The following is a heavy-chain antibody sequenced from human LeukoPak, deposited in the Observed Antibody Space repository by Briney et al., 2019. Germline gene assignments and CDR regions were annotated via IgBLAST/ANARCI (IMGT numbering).Heavy chain of an antibody. J-gene: IGHJ4*02. V-gene: IGHV3-23*01. Sequence: RPGGSLRLSCAASGFTFDDYGMTWVRQAPGRGLEWVSVISAGGANTYYADSVKGRFTISRDNPKNTLYLQMNSLRAEDTAVYFCAKDPKFLYDSGGHYERPDDYYWGQGILVTVSS. CDR1: GFTFDDYG. CDR3: AKDPKFLYDSGGHYERPDDYY. D-gene: IGHD3-22*01. CDR2: ISAGGANT.